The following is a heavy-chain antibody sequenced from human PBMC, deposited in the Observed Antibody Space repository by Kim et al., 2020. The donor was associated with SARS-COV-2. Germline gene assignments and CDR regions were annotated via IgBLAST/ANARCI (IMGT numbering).Heavy chain of an antibody. J-gene: IGHJ6*02. CDR3: ARQDGDYTYYYYGMDV. CDR2: IYYSGST. Sequence: SETLSLTCTVSGGSISSSSYYWGWIRQPPGKGLEWIGSIYYSGSTYYNPSLKSRVTISVDTSKNQFSLKLSSVTAADTAVYYCARQDGDYTYYYYGMDVWGQGTTVTVSS. V-gene: IGHV4-39*01. CDR1: GGSISSSSYY. D-gene: IGHD4-17*01.